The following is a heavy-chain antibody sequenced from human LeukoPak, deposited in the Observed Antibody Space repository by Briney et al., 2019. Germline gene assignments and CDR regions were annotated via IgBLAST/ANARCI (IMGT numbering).Heavy chain of an antibody. CDR1: GYTFTGYY. CDR2: INPNSGGT. Sequence: ASVKVSCKASGYTFTGYYMHWVRQAPGQGLEWMGWINPNSGGTNYAQKFQGRVTMTRDTSISTAYMELSRLRSDDTAVYYCARALALDYDILTGYHYFDYWGQGTLVTVSS. D-gene: IGHD3-9*01. V-gene: IGHV1-2*02. CDR3: ARALALDYDILTGYHYFDY. J-gene: IGHJ4*02.